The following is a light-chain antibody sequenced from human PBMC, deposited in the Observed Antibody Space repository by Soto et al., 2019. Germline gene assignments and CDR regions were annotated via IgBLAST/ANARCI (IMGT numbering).Light chain of an antibody. CDR3: QRFDASLFT. V-gene: IGKV3-20*01. J-gene: IGKJ4*01. CDR2: GSS. Sequence: EVVLTQSPGTLSLSPGERATLSCRASQPIDRKFLAWYQQTPGQAPRLLIHGSSTRATGVPDRFSGSGSERDFSLTISSLEPEAFAVYFCQRFDASLFTFGGGTKVEIK. CDR1: QPIDRKF.